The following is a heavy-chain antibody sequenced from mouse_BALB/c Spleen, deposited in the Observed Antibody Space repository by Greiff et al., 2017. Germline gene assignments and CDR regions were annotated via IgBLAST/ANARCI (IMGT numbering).Heavy chain of an antibody. CDR2: INPYNDYT. CDR3: ARAATATDWFAY. D-gene: IGHD1-2*01. CDR1: GYTFTNYH. Sequence: VQLQQSGAELVRPGASVKISCKASGYTFTNYHINWVKQRPGQGLDWIGYINPYNDYTSYTQKFKGKATVTVDKSSSTAYMELSSLTSEDSAVYYCARAATATDWFAYWGQGTLVTVSA. J-gene: IGHJ3*01. V-gene: IGHV1S45*01.